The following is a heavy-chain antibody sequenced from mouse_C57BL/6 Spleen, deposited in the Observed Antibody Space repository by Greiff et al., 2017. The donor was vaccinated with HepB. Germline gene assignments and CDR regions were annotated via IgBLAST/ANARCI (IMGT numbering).Heavy chain of an antibody. CDR3: ANVDYCSSAYDAMDY. CDR1: GYTFTSYW. V-gene: IGHV1-64*01. J-gene: IGHJ4*01. D-gene: IGHD1-1*01. CDR2: IHPNSGST. Sequence: VQLQQPGAELVKPGASVKLSCKASGYTFTSYWMHWVKQRPVQGLEWIGRIHPNSGSTNYNEKFKSKATLTVDKSSSTAYMQLSSLTSEDSAVYYCANVDYCSSAYDAMDYWGQGPSVTVAS.